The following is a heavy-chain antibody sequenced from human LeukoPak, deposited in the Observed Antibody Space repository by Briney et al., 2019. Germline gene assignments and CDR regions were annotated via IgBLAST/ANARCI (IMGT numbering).Heavy chain of an antibody. CDR3: ARDYYDSSGRNWFDP. CDR1: GYTFTSYG. J-gene: IGHJ5*02. D-gene: IGHD3-22*01. V-gene: IGHV1-18*01. CDR2: ISAYNGNT. Sequence: ASVKVSCKASGYTFTSYGISWVRQAPGQGLEWMGWISAYNGNTNYAQKLQGRVTMTTDTSTSTAYMELSSLRSEDTAVYYCARDYYDSSGRNWFDPWGQGTLVTVSS.